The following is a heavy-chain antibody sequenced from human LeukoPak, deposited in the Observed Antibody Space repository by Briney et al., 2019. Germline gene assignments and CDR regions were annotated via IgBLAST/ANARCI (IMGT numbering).Heavy chain of an antibody. CDR2: INSDGSST. J-gene: IGHJ4*02. CDR3: AKERGGEFDY. Sequence: PGGSLRLSCAASGFIFSSYWMHWVRQAPGKGLVWVSRINSDGSSTSYADSVKGRFTISRDNAKNTLYLQMNSLRAGDTAVYYCAKERGGEFDYWGQGTLVTVSS. D-gene: IGHD2-21*01. V-gene: IGHV3-74*01. CDR1: GFIFSSYW.